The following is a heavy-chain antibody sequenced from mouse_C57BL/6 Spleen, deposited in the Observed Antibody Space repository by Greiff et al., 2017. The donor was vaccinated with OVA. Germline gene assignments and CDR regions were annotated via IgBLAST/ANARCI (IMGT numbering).Heavy chain of an antibody. Sequence: QVQLQQPGAELVKPGASVKLSCKASGYTFTSYWMHWVKQRPGQGLEWIGMIHPNSGSTNYNEKFKSKATLTVDKSSSTAYMQLSSLTSEDSAVYYCAMGDYDAWFAYWGQGTLVTVSA. J-gene: IGHJ3*01. CDR1: GYTFTSYW. D-gene: IGHD2-4*01. CDR3: AMGDYDAWFAY. CDR2: IHPNSGST. V-gene: IGHV1-64*01.